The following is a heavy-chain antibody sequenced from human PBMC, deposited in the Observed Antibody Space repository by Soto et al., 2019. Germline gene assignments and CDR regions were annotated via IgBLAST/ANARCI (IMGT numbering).Heavy chain of an antibody. CDR1: GVPIRISNYY. J-gene: IGHJ4*02. V-gene: IGHV4-39*01. CDR3: ARLARYYGLGSYHYYFDY. Sequence: SETLSLTCTVSGVPIRISNYYWAWIRQPPGKGLEYIGSMYYSGSTYDNPSLKSRVTISVDTPKNQFSLSLSSVTAADTAVYYCARLARYYGLGSYHYYFDYWGQGALVTVSS. D-gene: IGHD3-10*01. CDR2: MYYSGST.